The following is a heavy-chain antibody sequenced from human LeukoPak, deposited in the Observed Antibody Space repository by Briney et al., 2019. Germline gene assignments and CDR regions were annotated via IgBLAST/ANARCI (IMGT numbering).Heavy chain of an antibody. V-gene: IGHV3-74*03. CDR1: GFTFYDYW. CDR2: VNSDGSIT. CDR3: ARDIRTRGYDAKGLDF. Sequence: GGSLRLSCATSGFTFYDYWMHWVRQAPGKGLEWVSDVNSDGSITTYAASVKGRFTISRDDAKKTLYLQMNSLRAEDTAVYYCARDIRTRGYDAKGLDFWGQGTLVTVSS. D-gene: IGHD5-12*01. J-gene: IGHJ4*02.